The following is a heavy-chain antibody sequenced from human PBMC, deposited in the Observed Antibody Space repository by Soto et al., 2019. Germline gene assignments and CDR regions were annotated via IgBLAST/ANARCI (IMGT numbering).Heavy chain of an antibody. V-gene: IGHV4-59*01. D-gene: IGHD5-18*01. CDR3: ARASIEYSYGYLYVMDV. Sequence: PSETLSLTCTVSGGSISSYYWSWIRQPPGKGLEWIGYIYYSGSTNYNPSLKSRVTISVDTSKNQFSLKLSSVTAADTAVYYCARASIEYSYGYLYVMDVWGQGTTVSVSS. CDR1: GGSISSYY. J-gene: IGHJ6*02. CDR2: IYYSGST.